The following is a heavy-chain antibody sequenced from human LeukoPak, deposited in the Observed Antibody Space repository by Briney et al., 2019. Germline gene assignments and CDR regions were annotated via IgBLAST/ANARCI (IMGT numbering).Heavy chain of an antibody. Sequence: GGSLRLSCAASGFTFSSYDMHWARQATGKGLEWVSAIGTAGDTYYPGSVKGRFTISRENAKNSLYLQMNSLRAGDTAVYYCARGHSSSEGLNAFDIWGQGTMVTVSS. CDR1: GFTFSSYD. CDR3: ARGHSSSEGLNAFDI. V-gene: IGHV3-13*04. CDR2: IGTAGDT. D-gene: IGHD6-13*01. J-gene: IGHJ3*02.